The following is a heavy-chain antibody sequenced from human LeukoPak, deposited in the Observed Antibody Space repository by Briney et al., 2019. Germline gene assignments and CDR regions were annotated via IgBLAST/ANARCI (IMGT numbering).Heavy chain of an antibody. D-gene: IGHD1-26*01. V-gene: IGHV6-1*01. CDR1: GDSVSSKSAA. J-gene: IGHJ4*02. CDR2: TYYRSKWSS. CDR3: ARMSGSYYYYFDY. Sequence: SQTLSLTCAISGDSVSSKSAAWNWIRQSPPRGLEWLGRTYYRSKWSSGYAESVKSRITINPDTSKNQFSLQLKSVTPEDTAVYYCARMSGSYYYYFDYWGQGTLVTVSS.